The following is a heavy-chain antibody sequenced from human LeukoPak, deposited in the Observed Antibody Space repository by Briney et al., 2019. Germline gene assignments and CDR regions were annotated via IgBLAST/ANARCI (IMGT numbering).Heavy chain of an antibody. J-gene: IGHJ4*02. CDR2: IYPGDSDT. V-gene: IGHV5-51*01. D-gene: IGHD2-21*02. Sequence: GESLKISCKGSGYSFTSYWIGWVRQMPGKGLEWMGIIYPGDSDTRYSPSFQGQVTISADKSISTAYLQWSSLKASDTAMYYCARSSLAYCGGDCYSGFYYWAQGTLVTVSS. CDR3: ARSSLAYCGGDCYSGFYY. CDR1: GYSFTSYW.